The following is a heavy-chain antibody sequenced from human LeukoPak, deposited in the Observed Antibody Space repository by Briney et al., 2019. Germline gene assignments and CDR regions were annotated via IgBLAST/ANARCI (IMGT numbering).Heavy chain of an antibody. D-gene: IGHD6-13*01. Sequence: SVKVSCTASGGTLSSYAISWVRQAPGQGLEWMGGITPIFRTANYAQKFQGRVTITADESTSTAYMELRSLRSEDTAVYYCARDIAAAGKGPFDYWGQGTLVTVSS. CDR2: ITPIFRTA. J-gene: IGHJ4*02. CDR1: GGTLSSYA. CDR3: ARDIAAAGKGPFDY. V-gene: IGHV1-69*13.